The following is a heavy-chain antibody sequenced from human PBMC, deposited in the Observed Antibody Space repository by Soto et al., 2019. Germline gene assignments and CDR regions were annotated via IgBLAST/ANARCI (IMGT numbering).Heavy chain of an antibody. J-gene: IGHJ4*02. CDR2: ISYDGSNK. CDR1: GFTFSSYG. V-gene: IGHV3-30*18. CDR3: AKDAPYYYDSSGYYGTFDY. D-gene: IGHD3-22*01. Sequence: GGSLRLSCAASGFTFSSYGIHWVRQAPGKGLEWVALISYDGSNKYYADSVKGRFTISRDNSKNTLYLQMNSLRVEDTAMYYCAKDAPYYYDSSGYYGTFDYWGQGNLVTVSS.